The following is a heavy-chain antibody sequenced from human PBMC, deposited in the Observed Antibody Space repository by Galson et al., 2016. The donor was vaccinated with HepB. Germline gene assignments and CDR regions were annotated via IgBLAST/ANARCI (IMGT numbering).Heavy chain of an antibody. D-gene: IGHD3-10*01. CDR2: INNRGTT. J-gene: IGHJ4*02. CDR1: GGSISPHY. Sequence: SETLSLTCAVYGGSISPHYWAWIRQPPGGGLEWIGEINNRGTTKTRPSLKSRVTLSVDTSRNELSMQLTSVTAADTAVYFCARVPLWFTEPFDVWGQGTLVTVSS. CDR3: ARVPLWFTEPFDV. V-gene: IGHV4-34*01.